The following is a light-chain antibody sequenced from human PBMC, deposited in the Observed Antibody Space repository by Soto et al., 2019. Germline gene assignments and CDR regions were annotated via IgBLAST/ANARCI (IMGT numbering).Light chain of an antibody. Sequence: DIQMTQSPSSVSASVGDRVTIACRTSQGIGSWLAWYQQKPGKAPKVLIYAASSLQSGVPSRFSGSGSGSDFTLTISSLQPEDCATYYCQPANSFPLPFGGGTKVEIK. CDR3: QPANSFPLP. CDR2: AAS. V-gene: IGKV1-12*01. CDR1: QGIGSW. J-gene: IGKJ4*01.